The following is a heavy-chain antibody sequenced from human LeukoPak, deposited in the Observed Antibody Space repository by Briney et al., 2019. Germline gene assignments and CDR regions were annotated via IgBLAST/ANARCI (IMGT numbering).Heavy chain of an antibody. D-gene: IGHD2-2*01. V-gene: IGHV3-30-3*01. J-gene: IGHJ4*02. CDR2: ISYDGGNK. Sequence: GGSLRLSCAASGFTFSSYAMHWIRQAPGKRLEWVAAISYDGGNKYYADSVKGRFTISRDNSKNTLYLQMNSLRAEDTAVYYCARDILGYCSSTSCYHTSSFDYWGQGTLVTVSS. CDR1: GFTFSSYA. CDR3: ARDILGYCSSTSCYHTSSFDY.